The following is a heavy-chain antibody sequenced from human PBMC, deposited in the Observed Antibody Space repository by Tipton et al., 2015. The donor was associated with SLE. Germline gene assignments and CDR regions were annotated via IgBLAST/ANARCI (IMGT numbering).Heavy chain of an antibody. CDR2: VHASGST. V-gene: IGHV4-4*08. Sequence: TLSLTCTVSGGSISSYYWSWIRQPPGKGLEWIGYVHASGSTNYNPSLKSRVTISVDTSRNQFSLRLTSATAADTAVYYCARERSSSVEYWGQGTLVTVSS. CDR1: GGSISSYY. J-gene: IGHJ4*02. CDR3: ARERSSSVEY. D-gene: IGHD6-6*01.